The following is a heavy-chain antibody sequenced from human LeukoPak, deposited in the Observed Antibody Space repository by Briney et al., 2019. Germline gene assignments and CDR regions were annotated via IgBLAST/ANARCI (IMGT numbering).Heavy chain of an antibody. Sequence: SETLSLTCAVSGGSISSSNWWSWVRQPPGKGLEWIGEIYHSGSTNYNPSLKSRVAISVDTSKNQFSLKLSSVTAADTAVYYCARERGSGYLYYFDYWGQGTLVTVSS. J-gene: IGHJ4*02. CDR1: GGSISSSNW. CDR2: IYHSGST. D-gene: IGHD3-22*01. CDR3: ARERGSGYLYYFDY. V-gene: IGHV4-4*02.